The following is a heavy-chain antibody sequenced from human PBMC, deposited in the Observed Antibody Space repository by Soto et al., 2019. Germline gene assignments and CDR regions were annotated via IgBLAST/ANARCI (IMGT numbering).Heavy chain of an antibody. Sequence: EVQLLDSGGGLVQPGGSLRLSCAASGFSFSDYAMNWVRQAPGKGLEWVSEISATGGSTFYADFVKGRFTIARDKSKNTLYLHLTSLRDDDTARYYCAKASSAWYDSKSYYFDDWGPGTLVTVSS. V-gene: IGHV3-23*01. CDR2: ISATGGST. J-gene: IGHJ4*02. CDR3: AKASSAWYDSKSYYFDD. CDR1: GFSFSDYA. D-gene: IGHD6-19*01.